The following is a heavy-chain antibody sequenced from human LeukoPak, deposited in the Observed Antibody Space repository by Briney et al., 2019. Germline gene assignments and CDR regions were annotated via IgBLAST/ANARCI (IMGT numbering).Heavy chain of an antibody. CDR2: ISSGGTTL. V-gene: IGHV3-11*01. D-gene: IGHD3-10*01. CDR3: ASEGLDGSGSYLGY. CDR1: GFTFSDYY. J-gene: IGHJ4*02. Sequence: GGSLRLSCAASGFTFSDYYMSWLRQAPGKGLEWVSYISSGGTTLYDADSVKGRFTISRDNAKNSLYLQMNSLRAEDTAVYYCASEGLDGSGSYLGYWGQGTLVTVSS.